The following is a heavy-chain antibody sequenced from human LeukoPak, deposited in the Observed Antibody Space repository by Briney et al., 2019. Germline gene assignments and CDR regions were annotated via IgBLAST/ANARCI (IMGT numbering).Heavy chain of an antibody. CDR3: ARMIAGYYYYGMDV. J-gene: IGHJ6*02. CDR1: GYTFTRYY. V-gene: IGHV1-2*02. D-gene: IGHD2-21*01. Sequence: GASVTVSFKASGYTFTRYYMHWVRQAPGQGLEWMGWINPNSGGTNYAQKLQGRVTMTRDTSISTAYMELSRLRSDDTAVYFCARMIAGYYYYGMDVWGQGTTVTVSS. CDR2: INPNSGGT.